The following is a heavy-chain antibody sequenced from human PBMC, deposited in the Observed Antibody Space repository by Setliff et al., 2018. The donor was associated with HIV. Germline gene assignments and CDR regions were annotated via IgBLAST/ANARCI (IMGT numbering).Heavy chain of an antibody. Sequence: SETLSLTCSVSGGSFSGYYWSWIRQPPGKGLEWIGYIYIYNSGSTNYNPSLKSRVTISMDTSKNQFSLNLNSVTATDTAVYYCAKRTFGSGRLDPWGQGTLVTVS. CDR1: GGSFSGYY. CDR3: AKRTFGSGRLDP. V-gene: IGHV4-59*08. D-gene: IGHD3-16*01. J-gene: IGHJ5*02. CDR2: IYIYNSGST.